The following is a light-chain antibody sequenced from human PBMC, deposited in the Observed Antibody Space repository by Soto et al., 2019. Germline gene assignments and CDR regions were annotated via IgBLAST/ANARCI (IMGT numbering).Light chain of an antibody. CDR1: HSVSSNY. Sequence: EIVLTQSPGTLSLSPGERATLSCRSSHSVSSNYLAWYQQKPGQAPRLLIYDVSSRATGIPDRFSGSGSGTDFTLTISTLEPVDFALYYCQQYSISPTFGQGTNVELK. V-gene: IGKV3-20*01. J-gene: IGKJ1*01. CDR2: DVS. CDR3: QQYSISPT.